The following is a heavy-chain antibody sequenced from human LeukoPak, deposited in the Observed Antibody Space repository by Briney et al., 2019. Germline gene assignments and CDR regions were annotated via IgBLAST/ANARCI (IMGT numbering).Heavy chain of an antibody. V-gene: IGHV3-23*01. CDR1: EFTFSSYA. CDR2: ISGSGGST. CDR3: AKDPFRAFTGCFDY. D-gene: IGHD1-26*01. J-gene: IGHJ4*02. Sequence: GGSLRLSCAASEFTFSSYAMSWVRQAPGQGLECVSAISGSGGSTYYADSVKGRFTISRDNSKNTLYLQMNSLRAEETAVYYCAKDPFRAFTGCFDYCGQGTVVSVSS.